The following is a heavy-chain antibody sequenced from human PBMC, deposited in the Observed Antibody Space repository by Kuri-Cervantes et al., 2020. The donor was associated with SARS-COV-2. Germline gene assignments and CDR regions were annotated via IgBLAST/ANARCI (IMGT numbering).Heavy chain of an antibody. CDR1: GGSISSSSYY. CDR2: IYYSGST. CDR3: ARPTIFGVSPDAFDI. Sequence: ESLKISCTVSGGSISSSSYYWGWIRQPPGKGLEWIGSIYYSGSTYYNPSLKSRVTISVDTSKNQFSLKLSSVTAADTAVYYCARPTIFGVSPDAFDIWGQGTMVTVSS. V-gene: IGHV4-39*07. D-gene: IGHD3-3*01. J-gene: IGHJ3*02.